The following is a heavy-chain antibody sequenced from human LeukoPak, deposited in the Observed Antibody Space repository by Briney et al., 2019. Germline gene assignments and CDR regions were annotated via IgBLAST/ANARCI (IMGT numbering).Heavy chain of an antibody. D-gene: IGHD3-10*01. J-gene: IGHJ6*03. Sequence: ASVKVSCKASGGTFSSYAISWVRQAPGQGLEWMGGIIPIFGTANYAQKFQGRVTITADKSTSTAYMELSSLRSEDTAVYYCARGPYGSGGHQRGYYYYMDVWGKGTTVTISS. V-gene: IGHV1-69*06. CDR1: GGTFSSYA. CDR3: ARGPYGSGGHQRGYYYYMDV. CDR2: IIPIFGTA.